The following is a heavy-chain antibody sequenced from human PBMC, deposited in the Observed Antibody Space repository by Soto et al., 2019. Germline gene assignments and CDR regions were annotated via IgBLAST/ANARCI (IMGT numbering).Heavy chain of an antibody. D-gene: IGHD6-19*01. CDR3: ARQTPHPLNSSGWYFVFDY. J-gene: IGHJ4*02. CDR2: IYYSGSP. Sequence: SETLSLTCAVSGYSISSSNWWGWIRQPPGKGLEWIGHIYYSGSPYYNPSLKSRVTMSVDTSKNQFSLKLSSVTAVDTAVYYCARQTPHPLNSSGWYFVFDYWGQGTLVTVSS. V-gene: IGHV4-28*01. CDR1: GYSISSSNW.